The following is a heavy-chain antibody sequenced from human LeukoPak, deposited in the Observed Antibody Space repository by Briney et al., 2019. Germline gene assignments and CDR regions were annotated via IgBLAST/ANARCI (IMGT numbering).Heavy chain of an antibody. J-gene: IGHJ4*02. CDR3: AKAVTGIEVVVAAYLAPFDY. D-gene: IGHD2-15*01. CDR1: GCTFSSYA. CDR2: ISGSGGST. V-gene: IGHV3-23*01. Sequence: GGSLRLSCAASGCTFSSYAMSWVRQAPGKGLEWVSAISGSGGSTYYADSVKGRFTISRGNSKNTLYLQMNSLRAEDTAVYYCAKAVTGIEVVVAAYLAPFDYWGQGTLVTVSS.